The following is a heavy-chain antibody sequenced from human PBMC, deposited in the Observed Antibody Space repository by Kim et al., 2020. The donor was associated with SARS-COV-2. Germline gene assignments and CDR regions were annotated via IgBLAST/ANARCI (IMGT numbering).Heavy chain of an antibody. J-gene: IGHJ6*02. CDR3: ARADTGAMDV. V-gene: IGHV1-46*01. D-gene: IGHD3-22*01. CDR2: IDPSGGTTP. Sequence: MHWVRHAPGQVLECMGLIDPSGGTTPTYAQKFQCRVTMTIDTSTSTVYMELSSLRSEDTAVYYCARADTGAMDVWGQGTTVTVSS.